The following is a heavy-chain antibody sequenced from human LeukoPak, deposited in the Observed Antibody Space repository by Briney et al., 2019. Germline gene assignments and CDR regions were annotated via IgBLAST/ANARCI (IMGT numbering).Heavy chain of an antibody. V-gene: IGHV3-48*04. CDR2: ISSSGSTI. CDR1: GFTFRTYW. D-gene: IGHD3-10*01. CDR3: ASPTQLLWFGELAFYGMDV. Sequence: GGSLRLSCVASGFTFRTYWVNWVRQAPGKGLEWVSYISSSGSTIYYADSVKGRFTISRGNAKNSLYLQMNSLRAEDTAVYYCASPTQLLWFGELAFYGMDVWGQGTTVTVSS. J-gene: IGHJ6*02.